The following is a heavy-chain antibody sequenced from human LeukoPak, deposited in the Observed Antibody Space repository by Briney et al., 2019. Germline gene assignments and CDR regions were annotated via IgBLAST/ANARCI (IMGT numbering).Heavy chain of an antibody. Sequence: GGSLRLSCAASGFTFSSYSMNWVRQAPGKGLEWVSSISSSSSYIYHADSVKGRFTISRDNAKNSLYLQMNSLRAEDTAVYYCARDTNSAGAYFDYWGQGTLVTVSS. D-gene: IGHD2-21*01. V-gene: IGHV3-21*01. CDR1: GFTFSSYS. CDR3: ARDTNSAGAYFDY. J-gene: IGHJ4*02. CDR2: ISSSSSYI.